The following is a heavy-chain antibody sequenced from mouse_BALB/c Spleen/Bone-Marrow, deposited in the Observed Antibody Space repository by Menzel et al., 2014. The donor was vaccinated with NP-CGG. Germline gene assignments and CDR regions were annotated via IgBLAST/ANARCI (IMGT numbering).Heavy chain of an antibody. CDR2: INPSTGYT. Sequence: QVQLQQSGAELAKPGASVKMSCKASGYTFTSYWMHWVKQRPGQGLEWIGYINPSTGYTEYNQKFKDKATLTADKSSSTAYMQLSSLTSEDSAVYYCARGTVVAYYYAMDYWGQGTSATVSS. J-gene: IGHJ4*01. D-gene: IGHD1-1*01. CDR3: ARGTVVAYYYAMDY. V-gene: IGHV1-7*01. CDR1: GYTFTSYW.